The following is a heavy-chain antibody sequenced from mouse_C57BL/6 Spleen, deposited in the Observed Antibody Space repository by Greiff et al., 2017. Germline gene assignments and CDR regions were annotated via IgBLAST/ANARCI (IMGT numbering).Heavy chain of an antibody. J-gene: IGHJ4*01. D-gene: IGHD2-14*01. Sequence: GASVKISCKASGYAFSSYWMNWVKQRPGKGLEWIGQIYPGDGDTNYNGKFKGKATLTADKSSSTAYMQLSSLTSEDSAVNFCANSEDVRRGARDYWGQGTSVTVSS. CDR2: IYPGDGDT. CDR3: ANSEDVRRGARDY. V-gene: IGHV1-80*01. CDR1: GYAFSSYW.